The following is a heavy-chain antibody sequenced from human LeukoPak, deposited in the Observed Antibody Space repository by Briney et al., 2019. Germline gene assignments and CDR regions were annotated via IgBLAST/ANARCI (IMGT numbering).Heavy chain of an antibody. D-gene: IGHD6-19*01. CDR2: ISGSDGST. CDR1: GFIFNYYA. V-gene: IGHV3-23*01. CDR3: AKSGYSSGWFRAFDI. Sequence: QPGGSLILSCATSGFIFNYYAMSWVRQAPGKGLEWVSGISGSDGSTYYADSVKGRFSISRDNSKKTLFLQMNSLRAEDTAVYYCAKSGYSSGWFRAFDIWGQGTLVTVSS. J-gene: IGHJ3*02.